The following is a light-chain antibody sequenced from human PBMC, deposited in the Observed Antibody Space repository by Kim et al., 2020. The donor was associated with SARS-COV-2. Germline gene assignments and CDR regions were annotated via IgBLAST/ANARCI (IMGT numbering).Light chain of an antibody. Sequence: DIVLTQSQLSLPVTLGQPASISCRSSQSLLHSDGNTYLNWFHQRPGQSPRRLIYNLSNRESGVPDRFSGSGSDTDFTLKINRVEAEDVGVYYCMQSTHWPFTFGQGTKLEI. CDR2: NLS. CDR1: QSLLHSDGNTY. J-gene: IGKJ2*01. CDR3: MQSTHWPFT. V-gene: IGKV2-30*02.